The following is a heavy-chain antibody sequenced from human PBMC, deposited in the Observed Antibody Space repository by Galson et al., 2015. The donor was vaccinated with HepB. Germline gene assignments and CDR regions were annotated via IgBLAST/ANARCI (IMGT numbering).Heavy chain of an antibody. D-gene: IGHD6-19*01. J-gene: IGHJ6*02. V-gene: IGHV3-74*03. Sequence: SLRLSCAASGFNFSRFWMHWVRQGPGKGLVWVSRINGDGSDTAYADSVKGRFTISRDNAKSTLHPQMNSLRAEDTAVYYCARSYSSGWFEYYYGLDVWGQGTTVAVSS. CDR2: INGDGSDT. CDR3: ARSYSSGWFEYYYGLDV. CDR1: GFNFSRFW.